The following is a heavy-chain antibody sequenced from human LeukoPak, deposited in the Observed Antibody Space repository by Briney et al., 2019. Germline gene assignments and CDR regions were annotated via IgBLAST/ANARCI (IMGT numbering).Heavy chain of an antibody. CDR1: GFTFSSYW. J-gene: IGHJ4*02. Sequence: GGSLRLSCAASGFTFSSYWMHWVRQAPGKGLVWVSHIDTDGSSTTYADSVKGRFTISRDNAKNTLYLQMNSLRPEDTAVYYCARGWWGVDYWGQGTLVTVFS. V-gene: IGHV3-74*01. D-gene: IGHD2-8*02. CDR3: ARGWWGVDY. CDR2: IDTDGSST.